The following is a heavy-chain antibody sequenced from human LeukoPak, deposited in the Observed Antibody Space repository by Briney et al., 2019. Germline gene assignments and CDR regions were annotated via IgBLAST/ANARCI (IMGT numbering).Heavy chain of an antibody. V-gene: IGHV4-38-2*02. J-gene: IGHJ4*02. CDR3: ARAGGPDIVVVPAASPDFDY. CDR1: GDSISSGDYY. D-gene: IGHD2-2*01. Sequence: PSETLSLTCTVSGDSISSGDYYWSWIRQPPGKGLEWIGSIYHSGSTYYNPSLKSRVTISVDTSKNQFSLKLSSVTAADTAVYYCARAGGPDIVVVPAASPDFDYWGQGTLVTVSS. CDR2: IYHSGST.